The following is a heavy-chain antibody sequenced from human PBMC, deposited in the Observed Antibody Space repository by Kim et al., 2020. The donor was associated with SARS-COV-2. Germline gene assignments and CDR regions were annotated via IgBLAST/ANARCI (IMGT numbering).Heavy chain of an antibody. CDR2: GNP. J-gene: IGHJ4*02. V-gene: IGHV7-4-1*02. Sequence: GNPTYAQGFTGRFVFSLDTSVSTAYLQISSLKAEDTAVYYCARGGYHFDYWGQGTLVTISS. D-gene: IGHD5-18*01. CDR3: ARGGYHFDY.